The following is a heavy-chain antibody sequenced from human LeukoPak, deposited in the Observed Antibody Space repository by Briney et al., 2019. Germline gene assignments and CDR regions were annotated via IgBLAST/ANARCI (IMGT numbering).Heavy chain of an antibody. Sequence: ASVKVSCKASGYTFTSYGISWVRQAPGQGLEWMGWINPNSGGTNYAQKFQGRVTMTRDTSISTAYMELSRLRSDDTAVYYCARARLGQQLLIHWGQGTLVTVSS. J-gene: IGHJ4*02. CDR1: GYTFTSYG. V-gene: IGHV1-2*02. D-gene: IGHD6-13*01. CDR2: INPNSGGT. CDR3: ARARLGQQLLIH.